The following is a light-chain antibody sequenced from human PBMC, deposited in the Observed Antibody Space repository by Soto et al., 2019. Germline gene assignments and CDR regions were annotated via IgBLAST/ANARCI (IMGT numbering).Light chain of an antibody. CDR3: QPSYSTPART. V-gene: IGKV1-39*01. Sequence: DIQMTQSPSSLSASVGDRVTITCRASQSISPYLNWYQQKPGKSLQPLLYAASRLQSGVPSRFSGSGSGTDFTLTISSLQPEAFATYYCQPSYSTPARTFGGGTKVEIK. CDR1: QSISPY. J-gene: IGKJ4*01. CDR2: AAS.